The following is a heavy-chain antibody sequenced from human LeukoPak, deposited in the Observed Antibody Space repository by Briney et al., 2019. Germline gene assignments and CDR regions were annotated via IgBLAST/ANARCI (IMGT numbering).Heavy chain of an antibody. D-gene: IGHD6-19*01. J-gene: IGHJ4*02. CDR2: IYYSGST. Sequence: PSETLSLTCTVSDASVSSDNYYWSWIRQPPGKGLEWIGYIYYSGSTNYNPSLKSRVTISVDTSKNQFSLKLSSVTAADTAVYYCARGGRRQWLVPAPFDYWGQGTLVTVSS. V-gene: IGHV4-61*01. CDR1: DASVSSDNYY. CDR3: ARGGRRQWLVPAPFDY.